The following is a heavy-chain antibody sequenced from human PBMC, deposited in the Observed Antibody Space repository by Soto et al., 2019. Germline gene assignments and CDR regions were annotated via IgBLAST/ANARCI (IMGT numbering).Heavy chain of an antibody. CDR1: GGSISSYY. J-gene: IGHJ4*02. CDR3: ARVSDFWSGYYSFFDY. D-gene: IGHD3-3*01. V-gene: IGHV4-59*12. CDR2: IYYSGST. Sequence: SSETLSLTCTVSGGSISSYYWSWIRQPPGKGLEWIGYIYYSGSTNYNPSLKSRVTISVDPSKNQFSLKLSSVTAADTAVYYCARVSDFWSGYYSFFDYWGQGTLVTVSS.